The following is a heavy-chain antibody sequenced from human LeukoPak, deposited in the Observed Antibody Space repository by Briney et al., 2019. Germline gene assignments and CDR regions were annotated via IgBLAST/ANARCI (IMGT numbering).Heavy chain of an antibody. Sequence: ASVKVSCKASGHTFTSYYMHWVRQAPGQALEWMGIINPSGGSTSYAQKFQGRVTMTRDMSTSTGYMELSSLRPEDTAVYYCARGPDVVPAAIGYWGQGTLVTVSS. CDR2: INPSGGST. D-gene: IGHD2-2*01. V-gene: IGHV1-46*01. CDR3: ARGPDVVPAAIGY. CDR1: GHTFTSYY. J-gene: IGHJ4*02.